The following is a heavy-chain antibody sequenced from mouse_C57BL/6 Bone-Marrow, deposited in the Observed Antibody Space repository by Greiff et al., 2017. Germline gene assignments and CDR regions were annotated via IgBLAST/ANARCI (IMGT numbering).Heavy chain of an antibody. CDR2: IDPSDSYT. D-gene: IGHD2-1*01. V-gene: IGHV1-59*01. CDR1: GYTFTSYW. CDR3: ARRGDYGNYGGHCDY. J-gene: IGHJ2*01. Sequence: QVQLQQPGAELVRPGTSVKLSCKASGYTFTSYWMHWVKQRPGQGLEWIGVIDPSDSYTNYNQQFKGKATLTVDTSSSTAYMQLSSLTSEDSAVYYCARRGDYGNYGGHCDYWGQGTTLTVSS.